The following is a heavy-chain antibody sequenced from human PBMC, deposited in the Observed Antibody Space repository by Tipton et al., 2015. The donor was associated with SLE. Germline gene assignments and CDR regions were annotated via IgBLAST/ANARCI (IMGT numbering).Heavy chain of an antibody. D-gene: IGHD4-11*01. CDR3: SKGTYGNYAPFES. J-gene: IGHJ4*02. CDR1: GFTFSNYG. CDR2: IRYDGRNK. Sequence: SLRLSCAASGFTFSNYGIHWVRQAPGKGLEWVAFIRYDGRNKYYVDSVKGRFTISRDNSKNTLFLQMNSLRAGDTAVYYCSKGTYGNYAPFESWGQGTLVTVSS. V-gene: IGHV3-30*02.